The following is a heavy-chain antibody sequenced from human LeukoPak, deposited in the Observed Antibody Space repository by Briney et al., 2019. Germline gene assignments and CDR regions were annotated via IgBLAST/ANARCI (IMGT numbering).Heavy chain of an antibody. D-gene: IGHD5-12*01. Sequence: GGSLRLSCAASGFTFSSYAMSWVRQAPGKGLEWVSTISDSGGSTYYADSVKGRFTISRDNSKNTLYLQMNSLRAEDTAVYYCARAMRSGYDYWGQGTLVTVSS. V-gene: IGHV3-23*01. CDR3: ARAMRSGYDY. J-gene: IGHJ4*02. CDR2: ISDSGGST. CDR1: GFTFSSYA.